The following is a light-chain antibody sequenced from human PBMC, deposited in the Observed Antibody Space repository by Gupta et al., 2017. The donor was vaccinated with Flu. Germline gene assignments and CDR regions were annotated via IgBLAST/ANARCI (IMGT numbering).Light chain of an antibody. CDR1: TSNIGGNS. CDR2: NNN. CDR3: TTWDDTLSGPV. Sequence: QSVLTQPPSVSATPCQRVTISCAGSTSNIGGNSVYWYQQLPGTAPQALIYNNNQRPSGVPARFSCSKSGTSASLAISGLRSEDEATYYCTTWDDTLSGPVFGGGTTLTVL. V-gene: IGLV1-47*02. J-gene: IGLJ3*02.